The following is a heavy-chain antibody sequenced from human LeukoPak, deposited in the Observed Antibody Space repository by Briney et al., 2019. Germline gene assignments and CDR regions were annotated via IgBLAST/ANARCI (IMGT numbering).Heavy chain of an antibody. D-gene: IGHD6-19*01. J-gene: IGHJ4*02. CDR3: ARVVAGIMDFDY. Sequence: PETLSLTCTVSGGSISSYYWSWIRQPPGKGLEWIGYIYYSGSTNYNPSLKSRVTISVDTSKNQFSLKLSSVTAADTAVYYCARVVAGIMDFDYWGQGNLVSVSS. CDR1: GGSISSYY. CDR2: IYYSGST. V-gene: IGHV4-59*01.